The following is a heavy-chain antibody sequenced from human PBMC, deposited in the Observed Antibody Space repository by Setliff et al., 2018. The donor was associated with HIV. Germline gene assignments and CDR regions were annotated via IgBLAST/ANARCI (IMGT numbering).Heavy chain of an antibody. CDR2: ITHLGST. J-gene: IGHJ5*02. CDR3: ARGGDSSSWYWGRCFDP. Sequence: TSETLSLTCAVYGESLSGYYWSWIRQPPGKGLEWVGEITHLGSTNYNPSLQSRVTTSVDTSKNQFSLTLKSLTAADTAIYYCARGGDSSSWYWGRCFDPWGQGTLVTVSS. V-gene: IGHV4-34*01. CDR1: GESLSGYY. D-gene: IGHD6-13*01.